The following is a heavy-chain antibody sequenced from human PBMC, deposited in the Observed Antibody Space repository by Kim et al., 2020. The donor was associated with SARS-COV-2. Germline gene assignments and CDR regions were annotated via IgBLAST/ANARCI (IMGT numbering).Heavy chain of an antibody. Sequence: GGSLRLSCAASGFTFSDYYMSWIRQAPGKGLEWVSSISSSSYTNYADSVKGRFTISRDNAKNSLHLQMNSLRAEDTAVYYCARGQPLPDYWGQGTLVTVSA. D-gene: IGHD2-21*02. V-gene: IGHV3-11*06. CDR2: ISSSSYT. J-gene: IGHJ4*02. CDR3: ARGQPLPDY. CDR1: GFTFSDYY.